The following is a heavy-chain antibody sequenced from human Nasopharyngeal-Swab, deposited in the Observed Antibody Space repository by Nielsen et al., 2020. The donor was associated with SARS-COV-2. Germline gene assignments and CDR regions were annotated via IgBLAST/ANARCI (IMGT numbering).Heavy chain of an antibody. CDR2: IYHSGST. V-gene: IGHV4-4*02. CDR3: ARDLNDCGGDCGGYDYYYYGMDV. D-gene: IGHD2-21*02. Sequence: WIRQPPGQGLEWIGEIYHSGSTNYNPSLKSRVTISVDKSKNQFSLKLSSVTAADTAVYYCARDLNDCGGDCGGYDYYYYGMDVWGQGTTVTVSS. J-gene: IGHJ6*02.